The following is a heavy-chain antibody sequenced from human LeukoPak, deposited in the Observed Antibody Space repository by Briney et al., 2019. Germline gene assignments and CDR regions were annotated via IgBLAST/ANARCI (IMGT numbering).Heavy chain of an antibody. D-gene: IGHD3-16*01. CDR3: ARGKTRLDY. V-gene: IGHV3-23*01. J-gene: IGHJ4*02. Sequence: PGGTLRLSCAASGLTFSSHGMNWVRQAPGKGLEWVSGISPSGGITYYTDSVKGRFTISRDNAKNSLYLQMNSLRAEDTAVYYCARGKTRLDYWGQGTLVTVSS. CDR2: ISPSGGIT. CDR1: GLTFSSHG.